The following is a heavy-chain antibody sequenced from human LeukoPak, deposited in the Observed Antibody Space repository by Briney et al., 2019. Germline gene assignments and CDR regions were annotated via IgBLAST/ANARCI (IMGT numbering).Heavy chain of an antibody. D-gene: IGHD3-22*01. CDR1: GYTFTSYG. Sequence: SVKVSCKASGYTFTSYGISWVRQAPGQGLEWMGGITPMLGTANYAQKFQGRVTITADDSTSTAYMELSSLRSEDTAVYYCVRDGSYYDSSGYYYLYWGQGTLVTVSS. J-gene: IGHJ4*02. CDR3: VRDGSYYDSSGYYYLY. CDR2: ITPMLGTA. V-gene: IGHV1-69*13.